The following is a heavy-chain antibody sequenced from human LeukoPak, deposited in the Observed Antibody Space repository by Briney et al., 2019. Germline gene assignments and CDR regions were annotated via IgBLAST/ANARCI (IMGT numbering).Heavy chain of an antibody. J-gene: IGHJ4*02. CDR2: VYYNGNT. D-gene: IGHD3-22*01. V-gene: IGHV4-59*01. CDR1: GEPISSYY. CDR3: ARHYYDSSGHFPTDY. Sequence: KPSETLSLTCLVSGEPISSYYWSWIRQAPGRGPEYIGNVYYNGNTNYNPSLKSRVAISVDASKNQFSLKVDSVTTADTAVYYCARHYYDSSGHFPTDYWGQGTLVTVSS.